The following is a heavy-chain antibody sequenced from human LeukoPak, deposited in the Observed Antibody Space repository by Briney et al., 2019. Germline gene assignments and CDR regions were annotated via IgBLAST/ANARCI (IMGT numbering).Heavy chain of an antibody. CDR3: ARLGYCSSTSCYMSWFDP. J-gene: IGHJ5*02. D-gene: IGHD2-2*02. CDR2: ISYDGSNK. Sequence: GSLRLSCAASGFPFSSYAMHWVRQAPGKGRERVAVISYDGSNKYYADSVKGRFTISRDNSKNTLYLQMNSLRAEDTAVYYCARLGYCSSTSCYMSWFDPWGQGTLVTVSS. CDR1: GFPFSSYA. V-gene: IGHV3-30-3*01.